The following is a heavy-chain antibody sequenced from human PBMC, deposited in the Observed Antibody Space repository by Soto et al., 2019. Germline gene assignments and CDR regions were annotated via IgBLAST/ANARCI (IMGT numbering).Heavy chain of an antibody. D-gene: IGHD1-26*01. J-gene: IGHJ4*02. Sequence: GASVKVSCKASGYSFTSLDINWVRQTTGQGLEWMGWMQPSSGRTGYAQKFQGRATMTRDTSINTAYMELSSLTSDDTAFYYCARGVTEGVDYWGQGTLVTVSS. CDR3: ARGVTEGVDY. CDR1: GYSFTSLD. V-gene: IGHV1-8*01. CDR2: MQPSSGRT.